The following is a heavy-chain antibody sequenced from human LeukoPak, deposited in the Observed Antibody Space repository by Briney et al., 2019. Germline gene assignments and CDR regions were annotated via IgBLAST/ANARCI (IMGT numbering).Heavy chain of an antibody. J-gene: IGHJ4*02. Sequence: GGSLRLSRAASGFTVSSNYMSWVRQAPGKGLEWVSVIYTGGSTYYADSVKGRFTISGDNSKNTLYLQMNSLRAEDTAVYYCARGGYSGSGNYFDYWGQGTLVTVSS. D-gene: IGHD3-10*01. CDR2: IYTGGST. V-gene: IGHV3-66*01. CDR3: ARGGYSGSGNYFDY. CDR1: GFTVSSNY.